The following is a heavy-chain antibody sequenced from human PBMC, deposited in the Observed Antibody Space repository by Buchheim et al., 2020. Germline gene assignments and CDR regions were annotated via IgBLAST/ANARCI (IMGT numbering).Heavy chain of an antibody. CDR2: IYYSGST. Sequence: QVQLQESGPGLVKPSQTLSLTCTVSGGSISSGGYYWSWIRQHPGKGLEWIGYIYYSGSTYYNPSLKSRVTISVDTSKNQFSLKLSSVTAADTAVHYCAREATLGYCSSTSCYIFPDYYYYYMDVWGKGTT. V-gene: IGHV4-31*03. CDR1: GGSISSGGYY. J-gene: IGHJ6*03. D-gene: IGHD2-2*02. CDR3: AREATLGYCSSTSCYIFPDYYYYYMDV.